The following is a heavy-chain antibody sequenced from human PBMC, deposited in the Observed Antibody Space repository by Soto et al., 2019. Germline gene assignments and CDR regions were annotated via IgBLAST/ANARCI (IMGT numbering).Heavy chain of an antibody. CDR3: ARDWGVGATSHYYYYGMDV. Sequence: GASVKVSCKASGHTFTSYGISWVRQAPGEGLEWMGWISAYNGNTNYAQKLQGRVTMTTDTSTSTAYMELRSLRSDDTAVYYCARDWGVGATSHYYYYGMDVWGQGTTVTVSS. CDR1: GHTFTSYG. CDR2: ISAYNGNT. J-gene: IGHJ6*02. V-gene: IGHV1-18*01. D-gene: IGHD1-26*01.